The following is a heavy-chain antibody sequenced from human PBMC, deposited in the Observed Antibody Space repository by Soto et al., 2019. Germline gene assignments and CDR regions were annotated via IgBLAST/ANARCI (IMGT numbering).Heavy chain of an antibody. V-gene: IGHV4-34*01. J-gene: IGHJ5*02. CDR2: INHSGST. CDR1: GGSFSGYY. Sequence: SETLSLTCAVYGGSFSGYYWSWIRQPPGKGLEWIGEINHSGSTNYNPSLKSRVTISVDTSKNQFSLKLSSVTAADTAVYYCARGKRNWFDPWGQGTLVTVSS. CDR3: ARGKRNWFDP.